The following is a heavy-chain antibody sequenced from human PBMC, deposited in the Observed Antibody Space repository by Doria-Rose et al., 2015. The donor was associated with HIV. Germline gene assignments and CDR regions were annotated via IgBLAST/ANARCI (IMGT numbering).Heavy chain of an antibody. V-gene: IGHV4-59*01. D-gene: IGHD6-19*01. J-gene: IGHJ4*02. CDR1: GGSISSYY. CDR3: ARVTVAGTVPIS. CDR2: IYYSGST. Sequence: TVSGGSISSYYWSWIRQPPGKGLEWIGYIYYSGSTNYNPSLKSRVTISVDTSKNQFSLKLSSVTAADTAVYYCARVTVAGTVPISWGQGTLVTVSS.